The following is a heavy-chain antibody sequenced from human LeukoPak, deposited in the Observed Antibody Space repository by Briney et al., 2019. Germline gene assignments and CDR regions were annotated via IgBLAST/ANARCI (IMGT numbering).Heavy chain of an antibody. Sequence: GXSLQISCEGSGYSFTTYWIGWVRQLPGKGLEWMGIIYPSDSDTRDSPSFQGQVTISADKSISTAYLQWSSLKASDTAMYYCVRLVNFWSGFADWGQGTLVTVSS. CDR2: IYPSDSDT. CDR3: VRLVNFWSGFAD. CDR1: GYSFTTYW. V-gene: IGHV5-51*01. D-gene: IGHD3-3*01. J-gene: IGHJ4*02.